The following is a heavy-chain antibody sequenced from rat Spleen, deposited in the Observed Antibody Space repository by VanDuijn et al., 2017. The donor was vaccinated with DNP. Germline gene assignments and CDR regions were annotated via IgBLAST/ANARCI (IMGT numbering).Heavy chain of an antibody. J-gene: IGHJ3*01. Sequence: EVQLVESGGDLVQPGRSLKLSCAASEFTFSNYDMAWVRQAPTKGLEWVASISPSGGNTFYRDSVKGRFTISRDNAKRTLYLQMDSLRSEDTATYYCATHAHWFAYWGQGTLVTVSS. CDR2: ISPSGGNT. V-gene: IGHV5-25*01. CDR3: ATHAHWFAY. CDR1: EFTFSNYD.